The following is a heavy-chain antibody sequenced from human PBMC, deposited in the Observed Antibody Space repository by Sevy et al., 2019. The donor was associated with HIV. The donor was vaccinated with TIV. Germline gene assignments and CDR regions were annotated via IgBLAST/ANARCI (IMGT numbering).Heavy chain of an antibody. CDR1: GFIFSSYV. CDR3: EAITTAGRDY. V-gene: IGHV3-23*01. Sequence: GGSLRLSCAASGFIFSSYVMSWVRQAPGKGLEWVSSISGSGGYTYYADSVKGRFTISRDNSNNMLYLQMNSLRAEDTAIYYFEAITTAGRDYWGQGTLVTVSS. CDR2: ISGSGGYT. J-gene: IGHJ4*02. D-gene: IGHD1-1*01.